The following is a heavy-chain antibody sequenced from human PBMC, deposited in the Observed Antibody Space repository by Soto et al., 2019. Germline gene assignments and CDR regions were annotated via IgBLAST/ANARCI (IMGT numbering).Heavy chain of an antibody. Sequence: GGSLRLSCAASGFTFSSYAMSWVRQAPGKGLEGVSAISGSGGSTYYADSVKGRFTISRDTSKNTLYLQMTSLRAEDTAVYYCAKDSSGWYHDYWGQGTLVTVSS. CDR1: GFTFSSYA. D-gene: IGHD6-19*01. J-gene: IGHJ4*02. CDR3: AKDSSGWYHDY. CDR2: ISGSGGST. V-gene: IGHV3-23*01.